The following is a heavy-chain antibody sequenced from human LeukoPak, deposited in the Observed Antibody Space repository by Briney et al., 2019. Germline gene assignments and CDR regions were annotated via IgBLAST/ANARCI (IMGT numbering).Heavy chain of an antibody. CDR1: GYTFTSYY. D-gene: IGHD3-3*01. V-gene: IGHV1-46*04. CDR2: INPSGGST. J-gene: IGHJ4*02. CDR3: ARGTTIFGVAYGLFDY. Sequence: ASVKVSCKASGYTFTSYYTHWVRQAPGQGLEWMGIINPSGGSTSYAQKLQGRVTMTRDTSTSTVYMEMSSLRSEDTAVYYCARGTTIFGVAYGLFDYWGQGTLVTISS.